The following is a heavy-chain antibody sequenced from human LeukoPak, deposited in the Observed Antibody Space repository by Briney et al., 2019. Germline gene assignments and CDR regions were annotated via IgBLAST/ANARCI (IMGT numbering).Heavy chain of an antibody. D-gene: IGHD3-9*01. J-gene: IGHJ4*02. V-gene: IGHV3-23*01. Sequence: PGGSLRLSCAASGFTFSSYAMSWVRQAPGKGLEWVSAISGSGGGTHYADSVKGRFTISRDNSKNTLYLQMNSLRAEDTAVYYCARGLRYFDSPPDFWGQGTLVTVSS. CDR2: ISGSGGGT. CDR1: GFTFSSYA. CDR3: ARGLRYFDSPPDF.